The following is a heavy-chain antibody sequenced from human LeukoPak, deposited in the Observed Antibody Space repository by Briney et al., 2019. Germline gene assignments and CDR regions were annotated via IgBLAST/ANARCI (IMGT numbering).Heavy chain of an antibody. CDR1: GYTFTSYD. CDR2: MNPNSGNT. V-gene: IGHV1-8*01. J-gene: IGHJ3*02. Sequence: GASVKVSCKASGYTFTSYDINWVRQATGQGLEWMGWMNPNSGNTGYAQKFQGRVTMTRNTSISTAYMELSSLRSEDTAVYYCARWCSSTSCYASYDDAFDIWGQGTMVTASS. D-gene: IGHD2-2*01. CDR3: ARWCSSTSCYASYDDAFDI.